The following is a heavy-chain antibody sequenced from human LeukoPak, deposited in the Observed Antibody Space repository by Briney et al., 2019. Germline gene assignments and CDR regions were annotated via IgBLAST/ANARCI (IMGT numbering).Heavy chain of an antibody. Sequence: GGSLRLSCAASGFTFDDYGMTWVRQAPGKGLEWVSGITWNGDSKGYADSVKGRFTISRDNAKNSLYLQMNSLRAEDTAVYYCARGNYGSGSYQVNWGQGTLVTVSS. J-gene: IGHJ4*02. D-gene: IGHD3-10*01. CDR2: ITWNGDSK. V-gene: IGHV3-20*04. CDR1: GFTFDDYG. CDR3: ARGNYGSGSYQVN.